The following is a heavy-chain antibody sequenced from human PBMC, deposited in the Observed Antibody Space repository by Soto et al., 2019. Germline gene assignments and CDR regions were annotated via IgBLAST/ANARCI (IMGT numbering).Heavy chain of an antibody. D-gene: IGHD3-22*01. J-gene: IGHJ4*02. CDR2: ISWDGGST. CDR1: GFTFDDYT. CDR3: AKDHVSWYDRLDTGFDY. Sequence: EVQLVESGGVVVQPGGSLRLSCAASGFTFDDYTMHWVRQAPGKGLEWVSLISWDGGSTYYADSVKGRFTISRDNSXNXQYLQMNSLRTEDTALYYCAKDHVSWYDRLDTGFDYWGQGTLVTVSS. V-gene: IGHV3-43*01.